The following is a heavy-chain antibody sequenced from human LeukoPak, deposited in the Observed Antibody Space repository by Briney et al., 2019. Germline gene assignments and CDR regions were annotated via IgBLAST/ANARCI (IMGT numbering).Heavy chain of an antibody. CDR1: GGSTSSYY. V-gene: IGHV4-4*07. CDR2: IYTSGSI. CDR3: ASGFTAGSLDY. D-gene: IGHD1-1*01. Sequence: SETLSLTCTVSGGSTSSYYWSWIRQPAGKGLEWIGRIYTSGSINCNPSLRSRVTMSVDTSKNQFSLKLSSVTAADTAVYYCASGFTAGSLDYWGQGTLVTVSS. J-gene: IGHJ4*02.